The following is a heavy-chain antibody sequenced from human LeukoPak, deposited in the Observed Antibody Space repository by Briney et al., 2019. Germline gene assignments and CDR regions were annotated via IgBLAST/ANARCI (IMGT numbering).Heavy chain of an antibody. CDR2: ISAYNGNT. V-gene: IGHV1-18*01. Sequence: ASVKVSCKASGYTFTSYGISWVRQAPGQGLEWMGWISAYNGNTNYAQKLQGRVTMTTDTSTSTAYMELRSLRSDDTAVYYCARVERGTGTPQSYYYYYMDVWGKGTTVTVSS. J-gene: IGHJ6*03. CDR3: ARVERGTGTPQSYYYYYMDV. D-gene: IGHD1-1*01. CDR1: GYTFTSYG.